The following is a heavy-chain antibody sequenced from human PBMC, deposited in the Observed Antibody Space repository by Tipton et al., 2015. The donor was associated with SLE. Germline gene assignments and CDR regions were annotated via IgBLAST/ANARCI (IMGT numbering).Heavy chain of an antibody. Sequence: TLSLTCAVSGYSISSGYYWGWIRQPPGKGLEWIGSIYHSGSTYYNLSLKSRVTISADTSKNQFSLRLISVTAADTAMYYCARPYVSGTYADYWGQGTLVTVSS. CDR3: ARPYVSGTYADY. D-gene: IGHD3-16*01. J-gene: IGHJ4*02. CDR2: IYHSGST. CDR1: GYSISSGYY. V-gene: IGHV4-38-2*01.